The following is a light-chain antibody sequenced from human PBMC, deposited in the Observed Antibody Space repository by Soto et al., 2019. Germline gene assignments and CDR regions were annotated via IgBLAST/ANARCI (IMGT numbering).Light chain of an antibody. Sequence: DFQLTQSPSFLSASVGARVPITCRASQSISTYLNWYQQKPGKAPKFLIYAASSLQSGVPSRFSGSASGTDFTLTISSLQPEDFATYYCQQSYRTPWTFGQGTKVDI. CDR2: AAS. J-gene: IGKJ1*01. V-gene: IGKV1-39*01. CDR3: QQSYRTPWT. CDR1: QSISTY.